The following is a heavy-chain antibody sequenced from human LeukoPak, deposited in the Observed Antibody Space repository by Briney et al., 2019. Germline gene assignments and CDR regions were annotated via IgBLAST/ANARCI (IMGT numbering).Heavy chain of an antibody. D-gene: IGHD3-10*01. CDR1: GGSISSSSYY. CDR3: ARQITMVRGVTVTDWFDP. V-gene: IGHV4-39*01. J-gene: IGHJ5*02. CDR2: IYYSGST. Sequence: SETLSLTCTDSGGSISSSSYYWGWIRQPPGKGLEWIGSIYYSGSTYYNPSLKSRVTISVDTSKNQFSLKLSSVTAADTAVYYCARQITMVRGVTVTDWFDPWGQGTLVTVSS.